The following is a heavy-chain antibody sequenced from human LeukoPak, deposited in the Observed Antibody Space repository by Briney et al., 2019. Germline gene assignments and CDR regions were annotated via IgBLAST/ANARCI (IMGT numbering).Heavy chain of an antibody. Sequence: QPGGSLRLSCAASGFTFSSYSMNWVRQAPGKGLEWVSYISSSSSTIYYADSVKGRFTISRDNAKNSLYLQTNSLRAEDTAVYYCARDSDSYDYWGQGTLVTVSS. J-gene: IGHJ4*02. CDR3: ARDSDSYDY. D-gene: IGHD2-15*01. V-gene: IGHV3-48*01. CDR2: ISSSSSTI. CDR1: GFTFSSYS.